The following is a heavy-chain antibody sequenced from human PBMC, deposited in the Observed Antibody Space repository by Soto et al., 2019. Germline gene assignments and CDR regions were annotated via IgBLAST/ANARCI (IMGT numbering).Heavy chain of an antibody. D-gene: IGHD2-2*01. CDR2: IKSNADGGTT. V-gene: IGHV3-15*01. CDR3: ATDLGRRSSVWSDY. J-gene: IGHJ4*02. Sequence: EVQLVESGGDLVKPGGSLRSSCTASGFTFTNAWMTWVRQVPGQGLEWVGRIKSNADGGTTDYPAPVKGRFTISRDESRNTVYLQMNSLKTDDTAVYYCATDLGRRSSVWSDYWGQGTLVTVSS. CDR1: GFTFTNAW.